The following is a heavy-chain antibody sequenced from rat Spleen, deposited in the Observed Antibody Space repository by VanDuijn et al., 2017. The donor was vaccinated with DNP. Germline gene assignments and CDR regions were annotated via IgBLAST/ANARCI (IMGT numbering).Heavy chain of an antibody. D-gene: IGHD1-12*02. CDR1: GYSITSSYR. CDR3: ARGYYDGGWFGY. J-gene: IGHJ3*01. CDR2: INSAGST. Sequence: EVQLQESGPGLVKPSQSLSLTCSVTGYSITSSYRWNWIRKFPGNKLEWMGYINSAGSTNYNPSLKSRISITRDTSKNQFFLQVNSVTTEDTATYHCARGYYDGGWFGYWGQGTLVTVSS. V-gene: IGHV3-3*01.